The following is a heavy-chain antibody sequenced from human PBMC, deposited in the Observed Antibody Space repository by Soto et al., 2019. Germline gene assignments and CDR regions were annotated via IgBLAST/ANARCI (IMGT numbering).Heavy chain of an antibody. J-gene: IGHJ6*02. CDR2: IKSKTDGGTT. D-gene: IGHD3-3*01. Sequence: GSLRLSCAASGFTFSNAWMSWVRQAPGKGLEWVGRIKSKTDGGTTDYAAPGKGRFTISRDDSKNTRYLQMNSLKTEDTAVYDCTTGTLEWLLRYYYYGMDVWGQGTTVTVSS. V-gene: IGHV3-15*01. CDR3: TTGTLEWLLRYYYYGMDV. CDR1: GFTFSNAW.